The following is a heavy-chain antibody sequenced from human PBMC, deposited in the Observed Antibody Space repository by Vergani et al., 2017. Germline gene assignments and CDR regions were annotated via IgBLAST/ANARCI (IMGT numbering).Heavy chain of an antibody. J-gene: IGHJ6*02. CDR2: ISGSGGST. CDR3: AKSNPRNSGYDYLYYYHAMDV. Sequence: EVQLLESGGDLVQPGGSLRLSCAASGFTFNHYAMNWVRQAPGKGLEWVSGISGSGGSTYYAGSVKGRFTISRDSSKNTLYLQMNSLRAGDTAGYYCAKSNPRNSGYDYLYYYHAMDVWGQGTTVTVSS. CDR1: GFTFNHYA. D-gene: IGHD5-12*01. V-gene: IGHV3-23*01.